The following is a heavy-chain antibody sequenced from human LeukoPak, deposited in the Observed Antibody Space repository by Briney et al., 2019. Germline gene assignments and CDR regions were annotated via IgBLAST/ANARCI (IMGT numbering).Heavy chain of an antibody. CDR2: IGSSSSTI. CDR1: GFTFSSYS. D-gene: IGHD3-3*01. CDR3: AREVSGRYYDFWSGYDADAFDI. J-gene: IGHJ3*02. V-gene: IGHV3-48*01. Sequence: GGSLRLSCAASGFTFSSYSMNWVRQAPGKGLEWVSYIGSSSSTIYYGDSVKGRFTISRDNAKNSLYLQMNSLRVEDTAVYYCAREVSGRYYDFWSGYDADAFDIWGQGTMVTVSS.